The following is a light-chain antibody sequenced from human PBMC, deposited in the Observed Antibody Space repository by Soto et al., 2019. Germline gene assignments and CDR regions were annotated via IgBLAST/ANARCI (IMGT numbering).Light chain of an antibody. J-gene: IGLJ1*01. CDR2: EVS. V-gene: IGLV2-23*02. Sequence: QSALTQPASVSGPPGQSITIPCTGTSSDVGNYNLVSWYQQHPGKAPEVLIYEVSKRPSGVSDRFSGSKSGNTASLTIYGLQAEDEADYYCCSYAGSSTVYVFGGGTKLTVL. CDR1: SSDVGNYNL. CDR3: CSYAGSSTVYV.